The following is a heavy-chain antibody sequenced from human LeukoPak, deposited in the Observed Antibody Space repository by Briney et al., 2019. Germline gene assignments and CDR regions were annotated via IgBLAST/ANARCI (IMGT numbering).Heavy chain of an antibody. Sequence: ASVKVSCKASGYTFTSYDINWVRQATGQGLEWMGWMNPNSGNTGYAQKFQGRVTMTRNTSIITAYMELSSLRSEDTAVYYCARGSSSIAARLGDYWGQGTLVTVSS. CDR3: ARGSSSIAARLGDY. D-gene: IGHD6-6*01. CDR2: MNPNSGNT. V-gene: IGHV1-8*01. CDR1: GYTFTSYD. J-gene: IGHJ4*02.